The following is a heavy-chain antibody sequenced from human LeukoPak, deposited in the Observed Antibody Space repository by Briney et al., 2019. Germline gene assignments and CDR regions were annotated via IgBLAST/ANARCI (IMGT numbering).Heavy chain of an antibody. CDR2: MSPNSGNT. CDR3: ARGMTQCMDV. V-gene: IGHV1-8*01. CDR1: GYTFTSYD. Sequence: GASVKVSCKTSGYTFTSYDINWVRQATGQGHEWMGYMSPNSGNTGYVQKFQGRVTMTRNTSINTAYMELSSLRSEDTAVYYCARGMTQCMDVWGKGTTVTVSS. J-gene: IGHJ6*03. D-gene: IGHD3-16*01.